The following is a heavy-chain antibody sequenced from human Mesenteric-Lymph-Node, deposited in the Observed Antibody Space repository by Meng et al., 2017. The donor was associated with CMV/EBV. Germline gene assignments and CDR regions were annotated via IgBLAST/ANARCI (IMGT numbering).Heavy chain of an antibody. CDR1: GFTFSSYS. J-gene: IGHJ4*02. CDR3: ARGRYFDKFDY. V-gene: IGHV3-21*01. D-gene: IGHD3-9*01. CDR2: ISSSSSYI. Sequence: GESLKISCAASGFTFSSYSMNWVRQAPGKGLEWVSSISSSSSYIYYADPVKGRFTISRDNAKNSLYLQMNSLRAEDTAVYYCARGRYFDKFDYWGQGTLVTVSS.